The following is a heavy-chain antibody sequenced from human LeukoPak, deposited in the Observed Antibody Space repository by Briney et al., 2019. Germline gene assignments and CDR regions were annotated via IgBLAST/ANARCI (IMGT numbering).Heavy chain of an antibody. Sequence: PGRSLRLSCAASGFTFTGYGMHWVRQAPGKGLEWVAVISFDGSNRHYADSVKGRFTISRDNSKTTLYLQMNSLKAEDTAVYYCAKEGDTANDYAFDIWGQGTMVTVSS. V-gene: IGHV3-30*18. CDR1: GFTFTGYG. D-gene: IGHD5-18*01. J-gene: IGHJ3*02. CDR3: AKEGDTANDYAFDI. CDR2: ISFDGSNR.